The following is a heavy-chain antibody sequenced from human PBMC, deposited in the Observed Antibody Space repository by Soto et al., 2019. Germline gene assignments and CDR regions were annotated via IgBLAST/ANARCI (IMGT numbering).Heavy chain of an antibody. D-gene: IGHD3-22*01. CDR3: ATLRITMIVVGAYLDY. CDR2: IYYSGST. Sequence: LETLSLTCTVSGGSISSSGYYWSLIRQPPGKGLEWIGSIYYSGSTYYNPSLKSRVTISVDTSKNQFSLKLSSVTAADTAVYYCATLRITMIVVGAYLDYWGQGTLVTVS. J-gene: IGHJ4*02. V-gene: IGHV4-39*01. CDR1: GGSISSSGYY.